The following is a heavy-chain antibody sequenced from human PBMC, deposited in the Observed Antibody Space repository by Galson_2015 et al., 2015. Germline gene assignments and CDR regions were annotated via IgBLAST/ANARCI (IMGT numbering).Heavy chain of an antibody. Sequence: QSGAEVKKPGESLKISCKGSGYTFSSYWIAWVRQMPGKGLDYMGTIYPGDSDTRYSPSFQGQVTISADKSISTAYLQWSSLKASDTAMYYCARPYCSGGTCYYYIDSWGQGTLVTVSS. CDR2: IYPGDSDT. J-gene: IGHJ4*02. CDR3: ARPYCSGGTCYYYIDS. V-gene: IGHV5-51*03. CDR1: GYTFSSYW. D-gene: IGHD2-15*01.